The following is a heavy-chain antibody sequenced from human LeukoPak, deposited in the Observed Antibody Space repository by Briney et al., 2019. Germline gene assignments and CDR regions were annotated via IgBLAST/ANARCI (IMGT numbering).Heavy chain of an antibody. Sequence: GGALRLSCAASGFIFSNAWMSWVRQAPGEGVEWVGRIKSKTDGGTTDYAAPVKGRFTISRDDSKNTLYLQMNSLKTEDTAAYYCTTGIIAAAGGDYWGQGTLVTVSS. V-gene: IGHV3-15*01. J-gene: IGHJ4*02. CDR2: IKSKTDGGTT. CDR3: TTGIIAAAGGDY. CDR1: GFIFSNAW. D-gene: IGHD6-13*01.